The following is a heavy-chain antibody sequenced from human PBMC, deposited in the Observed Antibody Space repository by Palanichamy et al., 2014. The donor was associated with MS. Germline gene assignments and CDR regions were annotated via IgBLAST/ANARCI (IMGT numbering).Heavy chain of an antibody. CDR3: AKRPSGYYYDSSSYYRDY. CDR2: ISGSGDST. D-gene: IGHD3-22*01. Sequence: EVQLLESGGGLVQPGGSLRLSCAASGFALSSYAMSWVRQAPGKGLEWVSAISGSGDSTYYADSVKGRFTISRDNSKNTLYLQMNSLRADDTAVYYCAKRPSGYYYDSSSYYRDYWGQGTLVTVSS. J-gene: IGHJ4*02. V-gene: IGHV3-23*01. CDR1: GFALSSYA.